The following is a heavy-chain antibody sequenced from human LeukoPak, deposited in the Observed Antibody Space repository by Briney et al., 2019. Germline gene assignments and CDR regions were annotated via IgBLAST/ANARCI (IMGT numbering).Heavy chain of an antibody. CDR3: ARVGINPGDHYYSGMDV. D-gene: IGHD4-17*01. V-gene: IGHV5-51*01. J-gene: IGHJ6*02. CDR1: GYSFTSYW. CDR2: IYPGDSDT. Sequence: GESLKISCKGSGYSFTSYWIGWVRQMPGKGLEWMGIIYPGDSDTRYSPSFQGQVTISADKSISTAYLQWSSLKASDTAMYYCARVGINPGDHYYSGMDVWGQGTTVTVSS.